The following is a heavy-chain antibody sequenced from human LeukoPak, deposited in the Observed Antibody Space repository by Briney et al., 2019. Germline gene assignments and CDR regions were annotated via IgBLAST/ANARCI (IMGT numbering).Heavy chain of an antibody. D-gene: IGHD4-17*01. CDR1: GFTFSSYW. Sequence: AGSLRLSCAASGFTFSSYWMHWVRQAPGKGLVWVSRINSDGSSTTYADSVKGGFTTSRDNAKNTLYMQMNSLTADDTAVYYCARVDDYGDYVPGYWGQGTLVTASS. J-gene: IGHJ4*02. CDR3: ARVDDYGDYVPGY. V-gene: IGHV3-74*01. CDR2: INSDGSST.